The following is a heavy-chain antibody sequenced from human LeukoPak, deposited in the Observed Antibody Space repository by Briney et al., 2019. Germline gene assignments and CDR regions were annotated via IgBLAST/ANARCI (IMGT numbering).Heavy chain of an antibody. J-gene: IGHJ4*02. Sequence: PGGSLRLSCAASGFTFSSYWMTWIRQAPGKGLEWVANIKQDGSEKYYVDSVKGRFTISRDNAKNSLYLQMNSLRAEDTAVYYCARDTGGGYSCYDCWCQGTLVTVSS. CDR2: IKQDGSEK. V-gene: IGHV3-7*01. CDR1: GFTFSSYW. CDR3: ARDTGGGYSCYDC. D-gene: IGHD5-18*01.